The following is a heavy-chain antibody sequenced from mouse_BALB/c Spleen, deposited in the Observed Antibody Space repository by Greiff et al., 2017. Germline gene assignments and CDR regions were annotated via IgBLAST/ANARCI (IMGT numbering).Heavy chain of an antibody. D-gene: IGHD3-1*01. CDR2: ISSGSSTI. Sequence: EVQVVESGGGLVQPGGSRKLSCAASGFTFSSFGMHWVRQAPEKGLEWVAYISSGSSTIYYADTVKGRFTISRDNPKNTLFLQMTSLRSEDTAMYYCARSGFLYFDYWGQGTTRTGSS. CDR1: GFTFSSFG. V-gene: IGHV5-17*02. CDR3: ARSGFLYFDY. J-gene: IGHJ2*01.